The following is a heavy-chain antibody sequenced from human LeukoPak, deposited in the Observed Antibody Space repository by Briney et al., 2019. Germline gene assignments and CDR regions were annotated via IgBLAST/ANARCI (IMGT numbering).Heavy chain of an antibody. V-gene: IGHV3-7*03. CDR1: GLTFSTYW. J-gene: IGHJ3*02. CDR2: MNEDGSKK. CDR3: ARAMNHAFHI. Sequence: GGSLRLSCTASGLTFSTYWMSWVRQAPGKGLEWVANMNEDGSKKYYVGSVRGRFTISRDNAKTSLYLQMSSLRAEDTAVYYCARAMNHAFHIWGQGAMVTVSS.